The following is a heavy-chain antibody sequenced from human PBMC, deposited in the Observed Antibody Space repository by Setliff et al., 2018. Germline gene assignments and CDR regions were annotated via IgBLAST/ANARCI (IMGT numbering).Heavy chain of an antibody. CDR3: ARDREYCSRTSCYIDY. J-gene: IGHJ4*02. CDR1: GYTFTNYA. Sequence: ASVKVSCKASGYTFTNYAIHWVRQAPGQRLEWMGWINGGNGNTKYSQKFQGRITITRDTSASTAYMEMSSLRSEDTAVYYCARDREYCSRTSCYIDYWGQGALVTVS. D-gene: IGHD2-2*02. V-gene: IGHV1-3*01. CDR2: INGGNGNT.